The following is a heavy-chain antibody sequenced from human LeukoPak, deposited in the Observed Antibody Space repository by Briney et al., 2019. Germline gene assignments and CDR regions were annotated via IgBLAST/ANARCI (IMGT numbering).Heavy chain of an antibody. CDR3: ARGSFSPVYAIDY. V-gene: IGHV1-3*03. J-gene: IGHJ4*02. CDR2: INAGNGNT. CDR1: GGTFSSYA. D-gene: IGHD2-8*01. Sequence: ASVKVSCKASGGTFSSYAISWVRQAPGQRLEWMGWINAGNGNTKYSQEFQGRVTITRDTSASTAYMELSSLRSEDMAVYYCARGSFSPVYAIDYWGQGTLVTVSS.